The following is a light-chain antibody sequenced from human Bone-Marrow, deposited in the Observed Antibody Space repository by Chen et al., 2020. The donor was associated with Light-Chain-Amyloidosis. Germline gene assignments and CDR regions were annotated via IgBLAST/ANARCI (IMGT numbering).Light chain of an antibody. J-gene: IGKJ4*01. V-gene: IGKV3-20*01. CDR1: QTISSNY. CDR2: VSS. Sequence: EIVLTQSPGTLSLSPGEGANLSCRASQTISSNYLTWYQQKFGQAPRLLIYVSSSRATGIPDSFTGSGSGTDFTLTINRLEPEDFAMYYCQQYGTSPLTFGGGTKVEIK. CDR3: QQYGTSPLT.